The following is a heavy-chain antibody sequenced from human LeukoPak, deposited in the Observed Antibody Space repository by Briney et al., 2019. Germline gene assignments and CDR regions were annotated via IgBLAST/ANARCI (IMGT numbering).Heavy chain of an antibody. Sequence: SETLSLTCTVSGGSISSSSYYWGWIRQPPGKGLEWIGSIYYSGSSYYNPSLKSRVTIYVDTSKNQFSLKLSSVTAADTAVYYCASQRDCSGGSCYFLHAFDIWGQGTMVTVSS. V-gene: IGHV4-39*01. CDR1: GGSISSSSYY. D-gene: IGHD2-15*01. CDR3: ASQRDCSGGSCYFLHAFDI. CDR2: IYYSGSS. J-gene: IGHJ3*02.